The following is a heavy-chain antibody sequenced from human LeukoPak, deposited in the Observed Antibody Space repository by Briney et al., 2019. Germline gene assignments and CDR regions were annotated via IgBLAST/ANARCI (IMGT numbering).Heavy chain of an antibody. V-gene: IGHV4-59*08. D-gene: IGHD2-2*01. J-gene: IGHJ6*03. Sequence: SETLSLTCTVFGGSISSYYWSWIRQPPGKGLEWIGDIDYSGSTNYNPSLKSRVTISVGTSKNHFSLRLSSLTAADTAMYYCARRRTTGLSGYMDVWGKGTTVTVSS. CDR3: ARRRTTGLSGYMDV. CDR1: GGSISSYY. CDR2: IDYSGST.